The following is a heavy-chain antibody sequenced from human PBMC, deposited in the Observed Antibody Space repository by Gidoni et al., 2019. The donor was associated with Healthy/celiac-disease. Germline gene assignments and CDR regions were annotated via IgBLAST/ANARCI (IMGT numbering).Heavy chain of an antibody. CDR2: ISYDGSNK. CDR1: GFTFSSYA. CDR3: AREGVAGTYGMDV. J-gene: IGHJ6*02. Sequence: QVQLVESGGGVVQPVRSLRLSCAASGFTFSSYAMHWVRQAPGKGLEWVAVISYDGSNKYYADSVKGRFTISRDNSKNTLYLQMNSLRAEDTAVYYCAREGVAGTYGMDVWGQGTTVTVSS. V-gene: IGHV3-30-3*01. D-gene: IGHD2-15*01.